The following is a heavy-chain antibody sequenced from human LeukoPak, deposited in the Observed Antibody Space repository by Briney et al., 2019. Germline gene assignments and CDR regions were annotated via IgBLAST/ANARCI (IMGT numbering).Heavy chain of an antibody. CDR3: AKEAYSSGWYREYFQH. CDR1: GFTFSSYG. CDR2: ISYDGSNK. Sequence: GGSLRPSCAASGFTFSSYGMHWVRQAPGKGLEWVAVISYDGSNKYYADSVKGRFTISRDNSKNTLYLQMNSLRAEDTAVYYCAKEAYSSGWYREYFQHWGQGTLVTVSS. V-gene: IGHV3-30*18. J-gene: IGHJ1*01. D-gene: IGHD6-19*01.